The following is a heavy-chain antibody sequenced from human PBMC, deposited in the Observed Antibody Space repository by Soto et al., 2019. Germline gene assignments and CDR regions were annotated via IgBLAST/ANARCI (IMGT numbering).Heavy chain of an antibody. CDR1: GGTFSSYA. J-gene: IGHJ6*02. Sequence: QVQLVQSGAEVKKPGSSVKVSCKASGGTFSSYAISWVRQAPGQGLEWMGGIIPIFGTANYAQKFQGRVTITADESTSTAYMELSSLISEDTAVYYCARNLFTYSYGSKYYYYGMDVWGQGTTVTVSS. D-gene: IGHD5-18*01. V-gene: IGHV1-69*01. CDR2: IIPIFGTA. CDR3: ARNLFTYSYGSKYYYYGMDV.